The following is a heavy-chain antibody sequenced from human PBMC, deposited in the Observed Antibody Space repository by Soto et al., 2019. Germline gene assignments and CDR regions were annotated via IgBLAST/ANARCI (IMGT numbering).Heavy chain of an antibody. CDR3: TRGYGDCVRNY. CDR1: GFTFSGSA. J-gene: IGHJ4*02. CDR2: IRSKSNSYAT. D-gene: IGHD4-17*01. V-gene: IGHV3-73*01. Sequence: EVQLVESGGGLVQPGGSLKLSCAVSGFTFSGSAMHWVRQASGKGREWVGRIRSKSNSYATAYAASVKGRVTISRDDSKNTAYLKMTTLNTADTAVYYCTRGYGDCVRNYWGQGTLVTVSS.